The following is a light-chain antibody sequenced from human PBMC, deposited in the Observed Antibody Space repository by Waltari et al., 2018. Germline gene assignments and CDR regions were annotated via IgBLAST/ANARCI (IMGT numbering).Light chain of an antibody. CDR3: MQALETPPT. Sequence: DIVMTQSPLTLPVSPGEPASIACRSSQSLLHRNGYNYLDWYLQKPGQSQQVLIYLGSSRAPGVPDRFSGSGSGTEFTLKISRVEAEDVGVYYCMQALETPPTFGQGTKVEIK. CDR1: QSLLHRNGYNY. CDR2: LGS. J-gene: IGKJ1*01. V-gene: IGKV2-28*01.